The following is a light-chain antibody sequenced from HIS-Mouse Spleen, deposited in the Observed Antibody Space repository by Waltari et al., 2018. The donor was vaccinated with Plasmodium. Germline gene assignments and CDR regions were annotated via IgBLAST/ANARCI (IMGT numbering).Light chain of an antibody. CDR3: SSYAGSNNLV. CDR2: AVS. J-gene: IGLJ2*01. Sequence: QSALTQPPSASAPPGPSVTISCTGTSSALAGYYFVSWYQPHPGKAPKPMIYAVSKRPSGVPDRFSGSKSGNTASLTVSGLQAEDEADYYCSSYAGSNNLVFGGGTKLTVL. CDR1: SSALAGYYF. V-gene: IGLV2-8*01.